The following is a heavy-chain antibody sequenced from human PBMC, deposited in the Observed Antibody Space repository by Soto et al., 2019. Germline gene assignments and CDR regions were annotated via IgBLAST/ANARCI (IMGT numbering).Heavy chain of an antibody. CDR2: ISGSGGST. J-gene: IGHJ4*02. Sequence: EVQLLESGGGLVQPGGSLRLSCAASGITFSSYAMSWVRQAPGKGLEWVSTISGSGGSTHYADSVKGRFTISRDNPKNTLYVQMNSLRAEDTAVYYCAKAEMWFGESVASVHWGQGTLVTVSS. V-gene: IGHV3-23*01. CDR1: GITFSSYA. D-gene: IGHD3-10*01. CDR3: AKAEMWFGESVASVH.